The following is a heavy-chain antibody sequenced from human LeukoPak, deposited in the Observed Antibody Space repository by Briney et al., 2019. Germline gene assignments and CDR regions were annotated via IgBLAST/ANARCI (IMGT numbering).Heavy chain of an antibody. D-gene: IGHD6-19*01. V-gene: IGHV4-61*02. Sequence: PSQTPSLTCTVSGGSISSDSYYWSWIRQPAGKGLEWIGRVYTSGSTNYNPSLKSRVTISVDTSKNQFSLKLSSVTAADTAVYYCARDLSGIAVAGTGHWGQGTLVTVSS. CDR3: ARDLSGIAVAGTGH. J-gene: IGHJ4*02. CDR1: GGSISSDSYY. CDR2: VYTSGST.